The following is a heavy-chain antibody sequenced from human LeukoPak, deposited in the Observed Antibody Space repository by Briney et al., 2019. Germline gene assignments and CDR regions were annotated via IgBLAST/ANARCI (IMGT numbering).Heavy chain of an antibody. D-gene: IGHD3-3*01. CDR1: GFTVNSYF. Sequence: GGSLRLSCAASGFTVNSYFMSWVRQAPGKGLEWVSVIYSGGSTYYADSVKGRFTISRDNAKNSLYLQMNSLRAEDTAVYYCARGSEFSWGQEPWSPSPQ. J-gene: IGHJ4*01. V-gene: IGHV3-66*01. CDR2: IYSGGST. CDR3: ARGSEFS.